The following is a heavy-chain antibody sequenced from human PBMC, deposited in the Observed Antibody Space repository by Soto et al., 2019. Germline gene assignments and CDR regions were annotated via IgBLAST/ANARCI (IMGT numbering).Heavy chain of an antibody. CDR1: GFTFSSYG. D-gene: IGHD2-21*02. CDR3: AREPRVGVVTAIFY. CDR2: IWHDGSDK. V-gene: IGHV3-33*01. J-gene: IGHJ4*02. Sequence: GGSLRLSCATSGFTFSSYGMHWVRQAPGKGPEWVAVIWHDGSDKYYADSVKGRFTISRDNSKNTLYLQMNSLRAEDTAVYYCAREPRVGVVTAIFYWGQGTLVTVSS.